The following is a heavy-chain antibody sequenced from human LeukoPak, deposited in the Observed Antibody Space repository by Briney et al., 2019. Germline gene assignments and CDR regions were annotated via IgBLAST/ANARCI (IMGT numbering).Heavy chain of an antibody. CDR3: ARGGTFVSDY. D-gene: IGHD1-1*01. J-gene: IGHJ4*02. Sequence: GGSLRLSCAASGFTFSTFWMSWVRQAPGKGLEWVANIKTDGSEKYYVDSMKGRFTVSRDNAKNSLYLQMDSLRAEDTAVYYCARGGTFVSDYWGQGTLVAVSS. V-gene: IGHV3-7*01. CDR1: GFTFSTFW. CDR2: IKTDGSEK.